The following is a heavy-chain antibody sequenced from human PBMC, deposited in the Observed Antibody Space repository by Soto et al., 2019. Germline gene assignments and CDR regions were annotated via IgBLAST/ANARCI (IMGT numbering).Heavy chain of an antibody. J-gene: IGHJ4*02. CDR3: ARGDSSGYYYGEDYFDY. V-gene: IGHV1-69*01. D-gene: IGHD3-22*01. Sequence: QVQLVQSGAEVKKPGSSVKVSCKASGGTFSSYAISWVRQAPGQGLEWMGGIIPIFGTANYAQKFQGRVTISADESTSTAYMELSSLRSEDTDVYYCARGDSSGYYYGEDYFDYWGQGTLVTVSS. CDR1: GGTFSSYA. CDR2: IIPIFGTA.